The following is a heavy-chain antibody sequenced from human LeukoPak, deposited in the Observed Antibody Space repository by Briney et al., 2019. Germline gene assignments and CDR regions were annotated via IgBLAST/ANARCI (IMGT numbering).Heavy chain of an antibody. CDR1: GGSISSYY. V-gene: IGHV4-59*01. CDR3: ARISSSNWYNERGAFDV. CDR2: VYYTGST. D-gene: IGHD6-13*01. Sequence: SETLSLTCTVSGGSISSYYWSWVRQPPGKGLKWIGFVYYTGSTNYSPSLKSRVTISVDTSKNQFSLKLRSVTAADTAVYYCARISSSNWYNERGAFDVWGQGTMVTVSS. J-gene: IGHJ3*01.